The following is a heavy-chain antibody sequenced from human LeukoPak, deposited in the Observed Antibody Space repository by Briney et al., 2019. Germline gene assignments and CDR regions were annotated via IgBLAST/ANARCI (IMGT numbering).Heavy chain of an antibody. Sequence: PARGSLRLSCAASGFTFSSYGMHWVRQAPGKGLEWVAVISHDGSHKNYADSVKGRFTISRDNSKNTLYLQMNSLRAEDTAVYYCARESGSYHPFDFWGQGTLVTVSS. D-gene: IGHD1-26*01. CDR3: ARESGSYHPFDF. V-gene: IGHV3-30*03. CDR1: GFTFSSYG. CDR2: ISHDGSHK. J-gene: IGHJ4*02.